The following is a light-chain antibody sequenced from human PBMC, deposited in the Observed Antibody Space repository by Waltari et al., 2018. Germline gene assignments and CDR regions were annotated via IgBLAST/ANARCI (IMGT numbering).Light chain of an antibody. CDR2: RAS. V-gene: IGKV3-15*01. CDR1: QNINKL. CDR3: QEYNNWPIT. Sequence: EVVMTQSPATLSVSPGERATLSCRASQNINKLLAWYQQKPGQAPRLLIYRASTRATGIPVRFSGSASGTEFTLTISSLQSEDFAIYYCQEYNNWPITFGQGTRLEIK. J-gene: IGKJ5*01.